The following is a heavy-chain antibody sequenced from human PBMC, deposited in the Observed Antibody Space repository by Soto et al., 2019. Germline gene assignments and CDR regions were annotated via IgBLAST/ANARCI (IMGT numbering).Heavy chain of an antibody. Sequence: SETLSLTCAIYGASLGGFHWTWLRQAPGKGLAWIGELIHGGSTNYNPSLKGRVSFSLDTSKNQFSLHLMSVTAADTAVYYCARSPLGYDYVRQTWREVGDSFDIWGRGTLVTVS. V-gene: IGHV4-34*12. CDR1: GASLGGFH. CDR3: ARSPLGYDYVRQTWREVGDSFDI. CDR2: LIHGGST. J-gene: IGHJ3*02. D-gene: IGHD3-16*01.